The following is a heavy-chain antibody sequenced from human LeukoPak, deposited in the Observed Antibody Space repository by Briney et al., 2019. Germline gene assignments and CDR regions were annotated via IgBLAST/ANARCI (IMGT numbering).Heavy chain of an antibody. CDR2: INPNRGGT. D-gene: IGHD3-10*01. Sequence: GASVKVSCKASGFTLTAYYMHWVRQAPGQRLEWMGWINPNRGGTNYAQKFQGRVTMTRDTSISTAYMELSRLRSDDTAVYYCARERDGIHGSGSYYYWGQGTPVTVSS. CDR1: GFTLTAYY. CDR3: ARERDGIHGSGSYYY. J-gene: IGHJ4*02. V-gene: IGHV1-2*02.